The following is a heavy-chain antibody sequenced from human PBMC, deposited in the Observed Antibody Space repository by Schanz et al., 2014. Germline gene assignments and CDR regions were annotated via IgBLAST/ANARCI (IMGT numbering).Heavy chain of an antibody. Sequence: QVHLVESGGGVVQPGRSLRLSCAASGFTFSSYGMHWVRQAPGRGLEWVALISYDGNTKYYADSVKGRFTISRDNAKNSLYLQMNSLRAEDTALYYCARDTAQSCIGPSCFEYFQHWGQGALVTVSS. V-gene: IGHV3-30*19. CDR3: ARDTAQSCIGPSCFEYFQH. D-gene: IGHD2-2*01. J-gene: IGHJ1*01. CDR2: ISYDGNTK. CDR1: GFTFSSYG.